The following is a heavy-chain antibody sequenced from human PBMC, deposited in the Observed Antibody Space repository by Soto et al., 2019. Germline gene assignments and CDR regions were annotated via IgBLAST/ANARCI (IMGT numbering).Heavy chain of an antibody. J-gene: IGHJ4*02. CDR2: IYYSGIT. CDR1: GVSISNSSYY. CDR3: ARHGSN. Sequence: ESLSLTCTVSGVSISNSSYYWGWIRRPPGKGLEWIGTIYYSGITYYNPSLKSRVTISVDTSKNQFSLKLTSVTAADTAVYYCARHGSNWGQGTLVTVSS. V-gene: IGHV4-39*01.